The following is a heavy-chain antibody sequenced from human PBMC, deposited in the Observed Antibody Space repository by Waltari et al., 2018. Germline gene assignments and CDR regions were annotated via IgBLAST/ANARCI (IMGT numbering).Heavy chain of an antibody. CDR1: GFVFRTPA. D-gene: IGHD6-13*01. Sequence: EGQLLEPGGGLLQPGGSLRLVCAASGFVFRTPAMSWVRQTPGKGLEWVSGSGSGGETHYTDSVKGRFTISRDNSKSSLYLQMNSLRAEDTAVYYCAKDLYWWTAADYWGQGILVTVSS. J-gene: IGHJ4*02. CDR2: SGSGGET. CDR3: AKDLYWWTAADY. V-gene: IGHV3-23*01.